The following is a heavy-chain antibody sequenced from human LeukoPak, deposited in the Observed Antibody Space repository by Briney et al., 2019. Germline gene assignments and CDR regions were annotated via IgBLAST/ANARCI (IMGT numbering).Heavy chain of an antibody. J-gene: IGHJ4*02. Sequence: GGSLRLSCAASGFTFSSYAMSWVRQAPGKGLEWVSAISGSGGSTHYADSVKGRFAISRDNSKNTLYLQMNSLRAEDTAVYYCAKDPTLYSSGWPDYWGQGTLVTVPS. CDR1: GFTFSSYA. CDR3: AKDPTLYSSGWPDY. D-gene: IGHD6-19*01. V-gene: IGHV3-23*01. CDR2: ISGSGGST.